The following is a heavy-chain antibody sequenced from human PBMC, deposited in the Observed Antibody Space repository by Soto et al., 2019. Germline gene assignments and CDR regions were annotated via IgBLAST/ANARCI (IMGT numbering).Heavy chain of an antibody. V-gene: IGHV1-69*19. CDR2: ISPMFGAA. Sequence: QVQLVQSGAEMKKPGSSVKVSCQSSGGTFNTYAMNWVRQAPGQGPEWMGDISPMFGAANYAPKFQGRVTPTADDSTGTSYMQLSSLTSEDTALYFCAREVQVHTPAFVYWGQGTLVTVSS. D-gene: IGHD3-10*01. J-gene: IGHJ4*02. CDR3: AREVQVHTPAFVY. CDR1: GGTFNTYA.